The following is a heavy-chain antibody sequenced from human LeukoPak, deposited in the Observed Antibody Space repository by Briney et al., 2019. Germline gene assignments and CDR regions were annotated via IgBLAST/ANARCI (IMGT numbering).Heavy chain of an antibody. CDR1: GFTFSSYS. CDR3: ARDSAGTTGY. CDR2: ISSSSSYI. J-gene: IGHJ4*02. D-gene: IGHD1-7*01. Sequence: GGSLRLSCAASGFTFSSYSMNWVRQAPGKGPELVSSISSSSSYIYYADSVKGRFTISRDYAKNSLYLQMNSLGAEDTAVYYCARDSAGTTGYWGQGTLVTVSS. V-gene: IGHV3-21*01.